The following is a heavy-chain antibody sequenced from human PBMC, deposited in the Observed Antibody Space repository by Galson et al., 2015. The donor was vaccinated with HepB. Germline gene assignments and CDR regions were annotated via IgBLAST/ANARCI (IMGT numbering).Heavy chain of an antibody. Sequence: LSLTCTVSGGSISSYYWLWIRQPAGKGLEWIGRIYTSGSTNYNPSLKSRVTMSVDTSKNQFSLKLSSVTAADTAVYYCARSGSSLTPLDHWFDPWGQGTLVTVSS. D-gene: IGHD3-10*01. V-gene: IGHV4-4*07. CDR1: GGSISSYY. J-gene: IGHJ5*02. CDR2: IYTSGST. CDR3: ARSGSSLTPLDHWFDP.